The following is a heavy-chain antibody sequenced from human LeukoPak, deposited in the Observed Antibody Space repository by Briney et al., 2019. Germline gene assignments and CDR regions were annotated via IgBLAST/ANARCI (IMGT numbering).Heavy chain of an antibody. CDR2: MNPNSGNT. CDR3: ARGHGDYDSSGGAFDI. J-gene: IGHJ3*02. CDR1: GYTFTSYD. V-gene: IGHV1-8*01. D-gene: IGHD3-22*01. Sequence: GASVKDSCKASGYTFTSYDINWVRQATGQGLEWMGWMNPNSGNTGYAQKFQGRVTITRNTSISTAYMELSSLRSEDTAVYYCARGHGDYDSSGGAFDIWGQGTMVTVSS.